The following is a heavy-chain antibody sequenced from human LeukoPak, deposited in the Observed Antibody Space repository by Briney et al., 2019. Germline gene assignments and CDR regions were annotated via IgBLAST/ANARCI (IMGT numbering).Heavy chain of an antibody. CDR2: ISSSGSTI. J-gene: IGHJ4*02. V-gene: IGHV3-48*03. Sequence: GRSLRLSCAASGFTFSSYEMNWVRQAPGKGLEWVSYISSSGSTIYYADSVKGRFTISRDNAKNSLYLQMNSLRAEDTAVYYCARAGYSSGWYRFDYWGQGTLVTVSS. CDR1: GFTFSSYE. CDR3: ARAGYSSGWYRFDY. D-gene: IGHD6-19*01.